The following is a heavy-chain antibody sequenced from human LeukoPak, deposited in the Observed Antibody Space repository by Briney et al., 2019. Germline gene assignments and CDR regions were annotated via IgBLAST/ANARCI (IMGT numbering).Heavy chain of an antibody. V-gene: IGHV3-23*01. Sequence: PGGSLRLSCAASGFTFSNYGMSWVRQAPGKGLEWVSFISGSGGRTYYADSLKGRFTISRDNSKNTLYLQMNSLRAEDTALYYCATVGTAGPKWVDYWGQGTLVTVSS. CDR3: ATVGTAGPKWVDY. CDR1: GFTFSNYG. D-gene: IGHD6-13*01. J-gene: IGHJ4*02. CDR2: ISGSGGRT.